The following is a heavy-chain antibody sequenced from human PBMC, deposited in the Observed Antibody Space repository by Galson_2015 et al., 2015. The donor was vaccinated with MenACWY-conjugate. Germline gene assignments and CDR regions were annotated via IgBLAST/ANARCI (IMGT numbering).Heavy chain of an antibody. V-gene: IGHV1-69*13. CDR1: GGTFSNYG. Sequence: SVKVSCKASGGTFSNYGISWVRQAPGQGLEWMGGIIPMFGTANPAQKFQGRVTITADESTSTAYMELSSLTFEDTAVYYCARTRRRERDYYYYGMDVWGQGTTVTVSS. CDR3: ARTRRRERDYYYYGMDV. D-gene: IGHD6-6*01. CDR2: IIPMFGTA. J-gene: IGHJ6*02.